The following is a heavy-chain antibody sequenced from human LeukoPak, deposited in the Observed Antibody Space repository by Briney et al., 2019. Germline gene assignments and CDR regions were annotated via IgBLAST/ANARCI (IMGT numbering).Heavy chain of an antibody. D-gene: IGHD1-26*01. CDR3: ASIDATPI. J-gene: IGHJ4*02. Sequence: PGGSLRLSCAASGFTFSTYVMHWVRQAPGKGLEFVAATNDNGVRTFYPISAKGRFIISRDNSKNTLYLQMGSLRPEDTAVYFCASIDATPIWGQGTLVTVSS. CDR1: GFTFSTYV. V-gene: IGHV3-64*01. CDR2: TNDNGVRT.